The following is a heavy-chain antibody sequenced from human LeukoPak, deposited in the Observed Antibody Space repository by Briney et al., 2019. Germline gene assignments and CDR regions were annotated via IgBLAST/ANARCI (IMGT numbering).Heavy chain of an antibody. CDR1: GYTFTGSI. D-gene: IGHD6-13*01. CDR2: INPNSGGT. CDR3: ARVGIAAAGTRWFDP. V-gene: IGHV1-2*02. J-gene: IGHJ5*02. Sequence: ASVKVSCKASGYTFTGSIMHWVRQAPGQGLEGRGWINPNSGGTNYAQKFQGRVTMTRDTSISTAYMELSRLRSDDTAVYYCARVGIAAAGTRWFDPWGQGTLVTVSS.